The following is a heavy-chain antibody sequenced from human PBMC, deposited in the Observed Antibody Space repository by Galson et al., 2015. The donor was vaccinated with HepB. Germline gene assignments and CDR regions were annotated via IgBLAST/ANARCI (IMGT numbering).Heavy chain of an antibody. CDR1: GYTFTNYG. CDR3: ARDRPRLWSGFSLLDL. CDR2: ISAFNGNT. J-gene: IGHJ5*02. Sequence: SVKVSCKASGYTFTNYGISWVRQAPGQGLEWVGWISAFNGNTDYAQKLQDRVTMTTDTSTNTAYMELRSLRSDDTAIYFCARDRPRLWSGFSLLDLWGQGSLVTVSS. V-gene: IGHV1-18*01. D-gene: IGHD3-3*01.